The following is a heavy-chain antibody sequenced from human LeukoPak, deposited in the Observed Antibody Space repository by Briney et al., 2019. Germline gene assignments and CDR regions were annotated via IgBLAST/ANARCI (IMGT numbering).Heavy chain of an antibody. J-gene: IGHJ4*02. CDR1: GYTLTELS. D-gene: IGHD1-26*01. CDR2: FDPEDGET. V-gene: IGHV1-24*01. Sequence: GASVKVSCKVSGYTLTELSMHWVRQAPGKGLEWMGGFDPEDGETIYAQKFQGRVTMTEDTSTDTAYMELSSLRSEDTAVYYCGTGNRRGSYHDYWGQGTLVTVSS. CDR3: GTGNRRGSYHDY.